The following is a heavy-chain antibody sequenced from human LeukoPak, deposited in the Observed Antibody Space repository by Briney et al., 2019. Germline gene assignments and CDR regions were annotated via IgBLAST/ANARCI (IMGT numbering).Heavy chain of an antibody. Sequence: SETLSLTCTVSGGSISSDSYYWSWIRQPPGKGLEWIGEINHSGSTNYNPSLKSRVTISVDTSKNQFSLKLSSVTAADTAVYYCARGIITIFGVVINYYYYYGMDVWGQGTTVTVSS. D-gene: IGHD3-3*01. V-gene: IGHV4-39*07. CDR2: INHSGST. J-gene: IGHJ6*02. CDR3: ARGIITIFGVVINYYYYYGMDV. CDR1: GGSISSDSYY.